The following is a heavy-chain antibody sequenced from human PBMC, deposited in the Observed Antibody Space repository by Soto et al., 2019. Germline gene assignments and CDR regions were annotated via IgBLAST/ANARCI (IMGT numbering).Heavy chain of an antibody. D-gene: IGHD5-12*01. CDR2: ISGSGGST. CDR3: AKAQYGGYDFSLNFAS. CDR1: GFTFSSYA. Sequence: EVQLLESGGGLVQPGGSLRLSCAASGFTFSSYAMTWVRQAPGKGLEWVSGISGSGGSTYYADSVKGRFTISRDNSKNTLYRQMNSRRAEDTAVYYCAKAQYGGYDFSLNFASWGQGPLVTVSS. J-gene: IGHJ4*02. V-gene: IGHV3-23*01.